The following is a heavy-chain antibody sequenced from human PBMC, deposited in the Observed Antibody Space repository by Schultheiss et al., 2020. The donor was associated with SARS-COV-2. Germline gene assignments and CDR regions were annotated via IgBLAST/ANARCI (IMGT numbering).Heavy chain of an antibody. CDR3: ARTFADYYDSSGYYSSFLGY. CDR1: GGSISSGDYY. CDR2: IYYSGST. Sequence: SETLSLTCTVSGGSISSGDYYWSWIRQPPGKGLECIGYIYYSGSTNYNPSLKSRVTISVDTSKNQFSLKLSSVTAADTAVYYCARTFADYYDSSGYYSSFLGYWGQGTLVTVSS. J-gene: IGHJ4*02. V-gene: IGHV4-61*08. D-gene: IGHD3-22*01.